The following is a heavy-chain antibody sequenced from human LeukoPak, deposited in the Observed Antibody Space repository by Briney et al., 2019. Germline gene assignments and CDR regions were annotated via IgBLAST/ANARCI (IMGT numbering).Heavy chain of an antibody. CDR2: ISSSGTSI. Sequence: GGSLRLPCATSGFTFSSSEMNWVRQAPGKGLEWVSKISSSGTSINYAESVKGRFTISRDNAKNSLYLQLSSLRAEDTAIYYCARAVAGTGGYFSYYYLDVWGKGTTVTVSS. J-gene: IGHJ6*03. D-gene: IGHD3-10*01. CDR1: GFTFSSSE. CDR3: ARAVAGTGGYFSYYYLDV. V-gene: IGHV3-48*03.